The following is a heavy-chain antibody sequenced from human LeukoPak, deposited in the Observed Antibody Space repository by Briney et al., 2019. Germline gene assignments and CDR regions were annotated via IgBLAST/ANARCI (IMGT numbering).Heavy chain of an antibody. CDR1: GGSISSSSYY. J-gene: IGHJ5*02. D-gene: IGHD6-13*01. Sequence: KPSETLSLTCTVSGGSISSSSYYWGWIRQPPGKGLEWIGSIYYSGSTYYNPSLKSRVTISVDTSKNQFSLKLSSVTAADTAVCYCARREQQLGWFDPWGQGTLVTVSS. CDR3: ARREQQLGWFDP. CDR2: IYYSGST. V-gene: IGHV4-39*01.